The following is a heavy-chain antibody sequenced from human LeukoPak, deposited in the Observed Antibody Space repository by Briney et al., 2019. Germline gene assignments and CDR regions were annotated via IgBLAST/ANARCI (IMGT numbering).Heavy chain of an antibody. Sequence: SVKVSCKASGGTFSSYAISWVRQAPGQGLEWMGGIIPIFGTANYAQKFQGRVTITTDESTSTAYMELSSLRSEDTAVYYCARVFYYYYDSSGPLDIWGQGTMVTVSS. V-gene: IGHV1-69*05. D-gene: IGHD3-22*01. CDR3: ARVFYYYYDSSGPLDI. J-gene: IGHJ3*02. CDR1: GGTFSSYA. CDR2: IIPIFGTA.